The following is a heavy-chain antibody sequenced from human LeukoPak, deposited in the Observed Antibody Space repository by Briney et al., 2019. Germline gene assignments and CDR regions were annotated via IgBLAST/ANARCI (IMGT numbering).Heavy chain of an antibody. Sequence: GGPLRLSCAASGFTFSSYAMSWVRQAPGKGLEWVSAISGSGGSTYYADSVKGRFTISRDNSKNTLYLQMNSLRAEDTAVYYCAKPSSSSWYRGAFDIWGQGTMVTVSS. CDR3: AKPSSSSWYRGAFDI. V-gene: IGHV3-23*01. D-gene: IGHD6-13*01. J-gene: IGHJ3*02. CDR2: ISGSGGST. CDR1: GFTFSSYA.